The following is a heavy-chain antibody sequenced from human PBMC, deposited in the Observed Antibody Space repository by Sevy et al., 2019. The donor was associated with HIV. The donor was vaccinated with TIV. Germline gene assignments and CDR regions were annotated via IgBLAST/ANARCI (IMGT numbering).Heavy chain of an antibody. J-gene: IGHJ4*01. CDR3: ARDLEFFDSGDYGPAFMPDF. CDR1: GFTFSSFG. CDR2: IWFEGSNT. V-gene: IGHV3-33*01. Sequence: GGSLRLSCAASGFTFSSFGMHWVRQAPGKGLEWVAVIWFEGSNTYYADCAKGRFTISRAIAKNTLHLQMNSLRAEDTAVYYWARDLEFFDSGDYGPAFMPDFWGHGTLVTVSS. D-gene: IGHD4-17*01.